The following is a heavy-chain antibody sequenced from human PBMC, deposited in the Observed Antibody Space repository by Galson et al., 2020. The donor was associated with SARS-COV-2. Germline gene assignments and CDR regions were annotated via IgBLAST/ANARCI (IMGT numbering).Heavy chain of an antibody. J-gene: IGHJ2*01. CDR1: GFTFNNFA. CDR3: AKVSPPFQLVSYWYFDL. Sequence: GGSLRLSCAASGFTFNNFAIHWVRQAPGKGLEWLALISYEGSIKVYADTVKGRSAISRDTSKNTVYLQMSSLRPEDTAIYYCAKVSPPFQLVSYWYFDLWGRGTLVTVSS. V-gene: IGHV3-30*18. D-gene: IGHD2-21*01. CDR2: ISYEGSIK.